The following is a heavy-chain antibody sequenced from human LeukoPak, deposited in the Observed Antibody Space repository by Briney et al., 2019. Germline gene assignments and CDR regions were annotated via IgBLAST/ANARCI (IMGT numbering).Heavy chain of an antibody. D-gene: IGHD3-22*01. CDR3: AKPRLEYYDSSGFDY. J-gene: IGHJ4*02. Sequence: GGSLRLSCAASGFTFSSYAMSWVRQAPGKGLEWVSAISGSGGSTYYADSVKGRFTISRDNSKNTLYLQMNSLRAEDTAVYYCAKPRLEYYDSSGFDYWGQGTLVTVPS. CDR1: GFTFSSYA. V-gene: IGHV3-23*01. CDR2: ISGSGGST.